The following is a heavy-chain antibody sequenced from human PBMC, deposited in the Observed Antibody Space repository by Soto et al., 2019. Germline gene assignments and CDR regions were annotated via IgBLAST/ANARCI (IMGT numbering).Heavy chain of an antibody. V-gene: IGHV1-24*01. D-gene: IGHD6-19*01. Sequence: GASVKVSCKVSGHTLTELSIQWVRQAPGKGLERMGGFDPEDGETIYAQKFQGRVTMTEDTSTDTAYMDLSSLRSEDTAVYYCATDRLLAVAGVGFNWFDPWGQGTLVTVSS. CDR2: FDPEDGET. J-gene: IGHJ5*02. CDR3: ATDRLLAVAGVGFNWFDP. CDR1: GHTLTELS.